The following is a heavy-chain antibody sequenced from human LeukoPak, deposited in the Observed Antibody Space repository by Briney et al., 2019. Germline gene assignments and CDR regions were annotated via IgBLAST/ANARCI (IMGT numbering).Heavy chain of an antibody. Sequence: ASVKVSCKASGYTFTSYGISWVRQAPGQGLEWMGWISAYNGNTNYAQKLQGRVTMTTDTSTSTAYMELRSLRSDDTAVYYCARDLRITMVRGVIAKEIGYWGQGTLVTVSS. CDR1: GYTFTSYG. CDR3: ARDLRITMVRGVIAKEIGY. V-gene: IGHV1-18*01. D-gene: IGHD3-10*01. CDR2: ISAYNGNT. J-gene: IGHJ4*02.